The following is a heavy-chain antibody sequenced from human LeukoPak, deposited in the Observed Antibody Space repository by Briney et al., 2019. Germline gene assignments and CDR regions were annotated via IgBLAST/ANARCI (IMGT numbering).Heavy chain of an antibody. V-gene: IGHV7-4-1*02. CDR2: INTNTGNP. CDR3: ARTHLRYFDWSHHRGNYFDY. J-gene: IGHJ4*02. D-gene: IGHD3-9*01. CDR1: GYTFTSYA. Sequence: GASVKVSCKASGYTFTSYAMNWVRQAPGQGLEWMGWINTNTGNPTYAQGFTGRFVFSLDTSVSTAYLQISSLKAEDTAVYYCARTHLRYFDWSHHRGNYFDYWGQGTLVTVSS.